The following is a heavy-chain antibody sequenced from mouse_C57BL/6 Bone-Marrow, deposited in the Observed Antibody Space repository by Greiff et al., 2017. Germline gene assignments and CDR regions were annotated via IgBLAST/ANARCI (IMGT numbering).Heavy chain of an antibody. Sequence: QVQLQQPGADLVKPGASLKLSCKASGFTFTSYWMNWVKQSPGQGLEWIGRIHPSDSDTNYNQNFKGKTTFTVDKSTSTDYMQLGSLTSEDSAVYYCARSFYYWGQGTTLTVSS. J-gene: IGHJ2*01. CDR1: GFTFTSYW. CDR2: IHPSDSDT. CDR3: ARSFYY. V-gene: IGHV1-74*01.